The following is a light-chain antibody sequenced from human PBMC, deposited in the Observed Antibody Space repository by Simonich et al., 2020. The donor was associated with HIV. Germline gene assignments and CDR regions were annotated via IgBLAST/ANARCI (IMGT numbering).Light chain of an antibody. J-gene: IGKJ1*01. CDR1: QSVSSY. Sequence: EIVMTQSPATLSVSPGERATLSCRASQSVSSYLAWYQQKPGQAPRLLIDDTSNRATGIPARFSGSGSGTDYTLTISRLEPEDFAVYYCQQYSSSVWTFGQGTKVEIK. CDR2: DTS. CDR3: QQYSSSVWT. V-gene: IGKV3-11*01.